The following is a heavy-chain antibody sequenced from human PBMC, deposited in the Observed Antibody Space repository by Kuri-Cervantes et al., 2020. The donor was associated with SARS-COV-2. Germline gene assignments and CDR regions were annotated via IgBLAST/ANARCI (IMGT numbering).Heavy chain of an antibody. D-gene: IGHD6-6*01. V-gene: IGHV4-39*01. Sequence: GSLRLSCTVSGGSISSSSYYWGWIRQPPGKGLEWIGSIYYSGSTYYNPSLKSRVTISVDTSKNQFSLKLSSVTAADTAVYYCARNVKYRQPYYYMDVWGKGTTVTVSS. CDR2: IYYSGST. CDR1: GGSISSSSYY. CDR3: ARNVKYRQPYYYMDV. J-gene: IGHJ6*03.